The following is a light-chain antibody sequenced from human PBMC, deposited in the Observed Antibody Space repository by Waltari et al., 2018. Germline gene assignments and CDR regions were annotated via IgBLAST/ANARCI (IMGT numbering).Light chain of an antibody. CDR1: INDIGYYNF. CDR3: ASYTNTNTII. J-gene: IGLJ2*01. CDR2: DVT. Sequence: QSALTRPASVSGSPGQSITISCTGTINDIGYYNFVSWYQQHPGKAPRLIIFDVTRWPSGVSHRFSGSKSGSAASLTISGLQAEDEADYYCASYTNTNTIIFGEGTKVAVL. V-gene: IGLV2-14*03.